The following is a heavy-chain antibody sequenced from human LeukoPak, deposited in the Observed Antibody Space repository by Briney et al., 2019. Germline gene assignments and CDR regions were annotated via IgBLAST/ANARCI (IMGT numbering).Heavy chain of an antibody. Sequence: SVKVSCNASAATLSINAIRWERQAPGQGLEWMGGIIPIFGTANYAQKFQGRVTITADESTSPAYMELSSLRTEDTADYYCSHSWSKFRRWLQFSLDLDYWGQGTLVTVSS. J-gene: IGHJ4*02. CDR3: SHSWSKFRRWLQFSLDLDY. D-gene: IGHD5-24*01. CDR1: AATLSINA. CDR2: IIPIFGTA. V-gene: IGHV1-69*01.